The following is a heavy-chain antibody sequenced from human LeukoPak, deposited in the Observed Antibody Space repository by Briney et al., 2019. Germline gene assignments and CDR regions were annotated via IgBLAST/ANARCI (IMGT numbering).Heavy chain of an antibody. J-gene: IGHJ4*02. V-gene: IGHV3-53*01. CDR1: GFTVNRDY. D-gene: IGHD6-13*01. CDR2: VYTGGRT. CDR3: AKEGRVAAGTGDYLDY. Sequence: GESLRLSCAASGFTVNRDYMSWVRQSPGKGLEWVSVVYTGGRTFYADSVKGRFTISRDNSKNTLYLQMNSLRADDTAVYYCAKEGRVAAGTGDYLDYWGQGTLVTVSS.